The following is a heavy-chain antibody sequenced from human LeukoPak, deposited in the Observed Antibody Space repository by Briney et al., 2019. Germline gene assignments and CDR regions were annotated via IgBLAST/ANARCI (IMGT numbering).Heavy chain of an antibody. J-gene: IGHJ4*02. V-gene: IGHV3-23*01. Sequence: PGGSLRLSCAASGFTFSSYAMSWVRQAPGKGLEWVSAISGSGGSTYHADSVKGRFTISRDNSKNTLYLQMNSLRAEDTAVYYCAKDARSSERGVIGYYFDYWGQGTLVTVSS. D-gene: IGHD3-16*02. CDR3: AKDARSSERGVIGYYFDY. CDR1: GFTFSSYA. CDR2: ISGSGGST.